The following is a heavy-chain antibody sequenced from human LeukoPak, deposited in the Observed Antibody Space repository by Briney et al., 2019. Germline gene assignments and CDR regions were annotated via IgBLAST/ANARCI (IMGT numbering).Heavy chain of an antibody. V-gene: IGHV3-48*04. D-gene: IGHD3-22*01. CDR2: ISSSGSTT. CDR1: GFIFSTYG. CDR3: ARDNYDSSGYYFD. Sequence: GGSLRLSCAASGFIFSTYGMHWVRQAPGKGLEWVSYISSSGSTTHYADSVKGRFTISRDNAKKSLYLQMNSLRAEDTAVYYCARDNYDSSGYYFDWGQGTLVTVSS. J-gene: IGHJ4*02.